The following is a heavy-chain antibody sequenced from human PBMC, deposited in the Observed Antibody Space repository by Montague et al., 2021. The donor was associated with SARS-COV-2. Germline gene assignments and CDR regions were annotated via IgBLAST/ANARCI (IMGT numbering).Heavy chain of an antibody. CDR3: ARRALGYCSGGSCYSGFDY. Sequence: SETLSLTCTVSGGSISSYYWSWIRQPPGKGLEWIGYIYYSGSTNYNPSLKSRVTISVDTSKNQFSLKLSSVTAADTAVYYCARRALGYCSGGSCYSGFDYWGQGTLVPVSS. CDR1: GGSISSYY. J-gene: IGHJ4*02. V-gene: IGHV4-59*01. CDR2: IYYSGST. D-gene: IGHD2-15*01.